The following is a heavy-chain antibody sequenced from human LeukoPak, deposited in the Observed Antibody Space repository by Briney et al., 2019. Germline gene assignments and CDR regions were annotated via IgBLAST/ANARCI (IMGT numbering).Heavy chain of an antibody. CDR1: GFIFSIYE. V-gene: IGHV3-48*03. CDR3: ARGGYSGSGSRRTNWFDP. CDR2: IRRSCSTI. J-gene: IGHJ5*02. D-gene: IGHD3-10*01. Sequence: GRSLRLSRAASGFIFSIYEVNWVPQASGKGLEWVSYIRRSCSTIYYADSVKGRFTVSRDNAKTSLYLQMNSLRAEDTAVYYCARGGYSGSGSRRTNWFDPWGQGTLVTVSS.